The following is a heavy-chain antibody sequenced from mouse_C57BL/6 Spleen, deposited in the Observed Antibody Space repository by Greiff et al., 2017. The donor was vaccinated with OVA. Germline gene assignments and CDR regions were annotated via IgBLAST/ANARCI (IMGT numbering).Heavy chain of an antibody. V-gene: IGHV5-17*01. D-gene: IGHD2-4*01. CDR1: GFTFSDYG. Sequence: EVQLQESGGGLVKPGGSLKLSCAASGFTFSDYGMHWVRQAPEKGLEWVAYISSGSSTIYYADTVKGRFTIARDNAKNTLFLQMIRLRSEYTAMYACARRDDYDGGNWYFDVWGTGTTVTVSS. CDR3: ARRDDYDGGNWYFDV. J-gene: IGHJ1*03. CDR2: ISSGSSTI.